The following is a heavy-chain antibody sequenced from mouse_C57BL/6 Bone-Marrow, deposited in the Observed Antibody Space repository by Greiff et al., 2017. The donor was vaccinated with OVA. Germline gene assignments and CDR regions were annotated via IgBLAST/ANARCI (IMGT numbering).Heavy chain of an antibody. V-gene: IGHV1-55*01. Sequence: QVQLQQPGAELVKPGASVKMSCKASGYTFTSYWITWVKQRPGQGLEWIGDIYPGSGSTNYNEKFKSKATLTVDTSSSTAYMQLSSLTSEDSAVYYCARPGGQLRGLFAYWGQGTLVTVSA. CDR3: ARPGGQLRGLFAY. CDR1: GYTFTSYW. J-gene: IGHJ3*01. D-gene: IGHD3-2*02. CDR2: IYPGSGST.